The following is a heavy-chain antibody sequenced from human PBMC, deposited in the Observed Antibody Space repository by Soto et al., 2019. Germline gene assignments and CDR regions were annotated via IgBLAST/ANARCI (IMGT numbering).Heavy chain of an antibody. CDR2: ISNTDNTI. CDR3: SRSYSGRQALVEYFQY. J-gene: IGHJ1*01. V-gene: IGHV3-48*03. D-gene: IGHD1-26*01. Sequence: GGSLRLSCAASGFNVSDYEMNWIRQPPGKVLEWNSYISNTDNTIYYADSVKGRFTISRDNANNSLYLQMTSLRAEDTAVYFCSRSYSGRQALVEYFQYWGQGTLVTVSS. CDR1: GFNVSDYE.